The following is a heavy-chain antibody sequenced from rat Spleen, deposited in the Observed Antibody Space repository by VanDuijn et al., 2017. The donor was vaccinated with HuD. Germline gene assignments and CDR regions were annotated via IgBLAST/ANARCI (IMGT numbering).Heavy chain of an antibody. J-gene: IGHJ2*01. V-gene: IGHV5-29*01. CDR3: ARRYDFDY. D-gene: IGHD1-11*01. CDR1: GFTFSDSY. CDR2: ISYDGLNT. Sequence: EVQLVESDGGLVQPGRSLKLSCAASGFTFSDSYMAWVRQAPTKGLEWVATISYDGLNTYYRDSVKGRFTISRDNAKSTLYLQMDSLRSEDTATYYCARRYDFDYWGQGVMVTVSS.